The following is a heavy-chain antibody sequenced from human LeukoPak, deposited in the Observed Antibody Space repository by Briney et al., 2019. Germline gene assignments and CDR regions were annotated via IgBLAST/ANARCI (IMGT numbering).Heavy chain of an antibody. J-gene: IGHJ3*02. D-gene: IGHD1-26*01. Sequence: GGSLRLSCTASGFTFGDYAMSWLRQAPGKGLEGVGFIRSKAYGGTTEYAASVKGRFTISRDDSKSIAYLQMNSLKTEDTAVYYCTRDPEWGDDAFDIWGQGTMVTVSS. CDR3: TRDPEWGDDAFDI. V-gene: IGHV3-49*03. CDR1: GFTFGDYA. CDR2: IRSKAYGGTT.